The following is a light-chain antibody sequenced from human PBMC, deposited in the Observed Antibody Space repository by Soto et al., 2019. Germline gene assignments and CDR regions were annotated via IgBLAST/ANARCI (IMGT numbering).Light chain of an antibody. CDR3: QQFDSVPCT. V-gene: IGKV1-33*01. CDR1: QDIKNY. CDR2: DAS. J-gene: IGKJ2*02. Sequence: IQMTQSPSSLSTSVGDRVTITCQASQDIKNYLIWYQHKAGRAPKLLIYDASTLETGVSSRFSGSGSGTHFTLTISSLQPEVIATYYCQQFDSVPCTFGHGTKLEMK.